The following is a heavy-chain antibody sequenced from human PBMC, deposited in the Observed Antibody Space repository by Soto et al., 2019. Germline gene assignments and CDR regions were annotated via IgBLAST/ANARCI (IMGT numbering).Heavy chain of an antibody. CDR3: ARGGGWNHGGWFDP. J-gene: IGHJ5*02. Sequence: GASVKVSRKASGGTFSSYAISWVRQAPGQGLEWMGGIIPIFGTANYAQKFQGRVTITADESTSTAYMELSSLRSEDTAVYYCARGGGWNHGGWFDPWGQGTLVTVSS. V-gene: IGHV1-69*13. CDR2: IIPIFGTA. D-gene: IGHD1-1*01. CDR1: GGTFSSYA.